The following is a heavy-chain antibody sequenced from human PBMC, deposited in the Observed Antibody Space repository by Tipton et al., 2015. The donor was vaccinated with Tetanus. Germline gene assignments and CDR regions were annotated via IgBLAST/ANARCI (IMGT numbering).Heavy chain of an antibody. CDR1: GGSISSGGYF. V-gene: IGHV4-31*03. Sequence: TLSLTCSVSGGSISSGGYFWNWIRQHPGKGPEWIGYIYYSGDTFYNPSLKSRVTISVDTSKNQFSLNLRSVTAADTAVYYCARDQGGGRVVRLNWFDPLGQGALVTVSS. D-gene: IGHD6-6*01. CDR2: IYYSGDT. J-gene: IGHJ5*02. CDR3: ARDQGGGRVVRLNWFDP.